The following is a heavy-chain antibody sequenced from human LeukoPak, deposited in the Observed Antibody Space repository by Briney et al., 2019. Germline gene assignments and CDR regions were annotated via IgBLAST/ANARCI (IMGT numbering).Heavy chain of an antibody. V-gene: IGHV4-34*01. CDR3: ARIAAVTTGNYYYYYMDV. CDR1: GESFSGYY. CDR2: VNHSGST. D-gene: IGHD4-17*01. J-gene: IGHJ6*03. Sequence: SETLSLTCAVYGESFSGYYWSWIRQPPGKGLEWIGEVNHSGSTNYNPSLKGRVTISVDTSKNQFSLKLSSVTAADTAVYYCARIAAVTTGNYYYYYMDVWGKGTTVTVSS.